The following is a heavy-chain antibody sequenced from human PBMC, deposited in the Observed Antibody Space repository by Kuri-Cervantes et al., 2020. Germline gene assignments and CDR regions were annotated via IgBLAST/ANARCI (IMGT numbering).Heavy chain of an antibody. CDR2: IIPIFGTA. Sequence: SVKVSCKASGGTFSSYAISWVRQAPGQGLEWMGGIIPIFGTANYAQKFQGRVTITADKSASTAYMELSSLRSDDTAVYYCARDQGGYDPYYFDYWGQGTLVTVSS. CDR3: ARDQGGYDPYYFDY. J-gene: IGHJ4*02. D-gene: IGHD5-12*01. CDR1: GGTFSSYA. V-gene: IGHV1-69*06.